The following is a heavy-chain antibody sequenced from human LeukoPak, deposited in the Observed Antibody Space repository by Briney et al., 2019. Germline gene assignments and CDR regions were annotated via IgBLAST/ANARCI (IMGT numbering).Heavy chain of an antibody. J-gene: IGHJ4*02. CDR3: AKAGYCNGGTCYGNFAY. CDR2: ISGSGRNT. Sequence: GGSLRLSCAASEDTFRNTYGMNWVRQAPGKGLEWVSGISGSGRNTYYADSVEDRFTISRDTSKNTLYLQMNSLRAEDTAIYFCAKAGYCNGGTCYGNFAYWGQGTLVTVSS. CDR1: EDTFRNTYG. V-gene: IGHV3-23*01. D-gene: IGHD2-15*01.